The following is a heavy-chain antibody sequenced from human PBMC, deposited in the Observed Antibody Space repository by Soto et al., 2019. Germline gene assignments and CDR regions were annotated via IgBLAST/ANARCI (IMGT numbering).Heavy chain of an antibody. CDR2: ISYDGSNK. J-gene: IGHJ4*02. V-gene: IGHV3-30*03. CDR1: GFTFSSYG. D-gene: IGHD5-18*01. CDR3: ASGYSLYFDY. Sequence: QVQLVESGGGVVQPGRSLRLSCAGSGFTFSSYGMHWVRQAPGKGLEWVAVISYDGSNKYYADSVKGRFTISRDNSKNTLYLQMNSLRAEDTAVYYCASGYSLYFDYWGQGTLVTVSS.